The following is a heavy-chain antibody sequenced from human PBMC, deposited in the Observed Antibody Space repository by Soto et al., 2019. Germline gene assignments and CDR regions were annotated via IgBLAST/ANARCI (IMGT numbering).Heavy chain of an antibody. CDR3: ARQFGYSSSWYQNDAFDI. V-gene: IGHV4-39*01. J-gene: IGHJ3*02. D-gene: IGHD6-13*01. Sequence: QLQLQESGPGLVKPSETLSLTCTVSGGSISSSSYYWGWIRQPPGKGLEWIGSIYYSGSTYYNPSLKSRVTISVDTSKNQFSRKLSSVTAADTAVYYCARQFGYSSSWYQNDAFDIWGQGTMVTVSS. CDR2: IYYSGST. CDR1: GGSISSSSYY.